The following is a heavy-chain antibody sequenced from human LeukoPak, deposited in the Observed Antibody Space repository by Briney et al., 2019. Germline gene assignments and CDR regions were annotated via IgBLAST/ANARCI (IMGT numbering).Heavy chain of an antibody. CDR3: ARVGVSHDAFDI. CDR2: IYYRGST. J-gene: IGHJ3*02. Sequence: SETLSLTCTVSGGSISSSSYYWGWIRQPPGKGLEWMGYIYYRGSTNYNPSLKSRVTISVDTSKNQFSLKLSSVTAADTAVYYCARVGVSHDAFDIWGQGTMVTVSS. V-gene: IGHV4-61*05. D-gene: IGHD1-26*01. CDR1: GGSISSSSYY.